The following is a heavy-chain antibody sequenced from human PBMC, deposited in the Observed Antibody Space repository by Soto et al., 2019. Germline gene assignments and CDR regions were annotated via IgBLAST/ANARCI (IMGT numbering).Heavy chain of an antibody. V-gene: IGHV3-43*01. CDR3: AKDHDYSNYGLTGYYYGMDV. D-gene: IGHD4-4*01. Sequence: GGSLRLSCAASGFTFDDYTMHWVRQAPGKGLEWVSLISWDGGSTYYADSVKGRFTISRDNSKNSLYLQMNSLRTEDTALYYCAKDHDYSNYGLTGYYYGMDVWGQGTTVTVSS. CDR2: ISWDGGST. J-gene: IGHJ6*02. CDR1: GFTFDDYT.